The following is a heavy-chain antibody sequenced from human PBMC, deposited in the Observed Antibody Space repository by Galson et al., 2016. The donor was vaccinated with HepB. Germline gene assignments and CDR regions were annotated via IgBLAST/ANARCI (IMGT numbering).Heavy chain of an antibody. J-gene: IGHJ5*01. CDR1: GASITSSNW. CDR2: IYHTGTS. V-gene: IGHV4-4*02. Sequence: SETLSLTCAVSGASITSSNWWTWARQAPGKGLEWFGEIYHTGTSYNNTSLLTRLTMSIDNSTNHFSLNLNSVTAADTAVYYCARASVVPGARMFFDSWGQGILVTVSS. CDR3: ARASVVPGARMFFDS. D-gene: IGHD2-2*01.